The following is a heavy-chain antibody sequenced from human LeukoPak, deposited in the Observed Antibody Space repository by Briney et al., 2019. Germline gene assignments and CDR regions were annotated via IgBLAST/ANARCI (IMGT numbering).Heavy chain of an antibody. J-gene: IGHJ6*02. V-gene: IGHV3-23*01. Sequence: GESLRLSCAASGFTFSTYAMSWVRQAPGKGLEWVSSISGSGGSTFYADSVKGRFTISRDNTKDTLFLELGRLRADDTAVYYCAKRLRFFGWRLGDGLDVWGQGTTVTVSS. CDR3: AKRLRFFGWRLGDGLDV. CDR1: GFTFSTYA. D-gene: IGHD3-9*01. CDR2: ISGSGGST.